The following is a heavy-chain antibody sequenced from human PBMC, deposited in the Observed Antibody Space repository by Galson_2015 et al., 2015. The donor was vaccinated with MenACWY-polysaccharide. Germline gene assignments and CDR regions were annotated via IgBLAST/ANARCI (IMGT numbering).Heavy chain of an antibody. V-gene: IGHV3-23*01. CDR2: SGSGGGL. J-gene: IGHJ4*02. Sequence: MTWVRQAPGRGLAWVSGSGSGGGLYYADSVKGRFTVSRDNSKNTLYLQMNNLRAEDTAVYYCAKVGPRSSWTMGIDYWGQGTLVTVSS. CDR3: AKVGPRSSWTMGIDY. D-gene: IGHD6-13*01.